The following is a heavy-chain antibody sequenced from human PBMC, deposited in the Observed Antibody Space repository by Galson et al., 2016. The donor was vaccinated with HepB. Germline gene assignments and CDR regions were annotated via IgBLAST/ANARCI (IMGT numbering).Heavy chain of an antibody. Sequence: PALVKPTQTLTLTCTFSGFSISTSGVAVGWIRQPPGKALEWLALIYWDDDKRYSPSLKNRLTITKDTSKNQVVLTMTNMDPVDTGTYYSAYRPHYESRGYSFLGCFDHWSQGTLVTVSS. CDR2: IYWDDDK. D-gene: IGHD3-22*01. CDR3: AYRPHYESRGYSFLGCFDH. CDR1: GFSISTSGVA. J-gene: IGHJ4*02. V-gene: IGHV2-5*02.